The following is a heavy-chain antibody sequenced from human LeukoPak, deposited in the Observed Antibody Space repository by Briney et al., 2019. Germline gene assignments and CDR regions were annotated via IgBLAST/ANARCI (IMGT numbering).Heavy chain of an antibody. CDR3: ARTSKGVVVPAARGYFDY. V-gene: IGHV4-59*01. D-gene: IGHD2-2*01. CDR1: GGSISSYY. CDR2: IYYSGST. Sequence: SETLSLTCTVSGGSISSYYWSWIRQPPGKGLEWIGYIYYSGSTNYNPSLKSRVTISVDTSKNQFSLKLSSVTAADTAVYYCARTSKGVVVPAARGYFDYWGQGTLVTVSS. J-gene: IGHJ4*02.